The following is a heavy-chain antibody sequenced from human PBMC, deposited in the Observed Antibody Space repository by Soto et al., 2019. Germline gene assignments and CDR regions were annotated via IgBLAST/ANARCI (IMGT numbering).Heavy chain of an antibody. CDR1: GYAFTTYG. CDR2: ISAHNGNT. V-gene: IGHV1-18*01. CDR3: ARGRYGDY. Sequence: QVHLVQSGAEVKKPGASVKVSCQGSGYAFTTYGSTWVRQAPGQGLEWMGWISAHNGNTNYAQKLQGRVTVTSDTSTRTAYMELRSLRYDDTAVYYCARGRYGDYWGQGALVTVSS. J-gene: IGHJ4*02. D-gene: IGHD1-1*01.